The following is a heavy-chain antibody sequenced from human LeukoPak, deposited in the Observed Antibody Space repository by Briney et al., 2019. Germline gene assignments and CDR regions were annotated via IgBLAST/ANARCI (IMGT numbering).Heavy chain of an antibody. V-gene: IGHV4-59*10. CDR2: IYTSGST. CDR3: ARGKWLVPFDY. J-gene: IGHJ4*02. D-gene: IGHD6-19*01. CDR1: GGSFSGYY. Sequence: SETLSLTCAVYGGSFSGYYWSWIRQPPGKGLEWIGRIYTSGSTNYSPSLKSRVTMSVDTSKNQFSLKLSSVTAADTAVYYCARGKWLVPFDYWGQGTLVTVSS.